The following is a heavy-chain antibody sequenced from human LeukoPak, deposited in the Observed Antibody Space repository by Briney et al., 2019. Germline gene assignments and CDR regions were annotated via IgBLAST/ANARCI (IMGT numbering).Heavy chain of an antibody. CDR2: IHYSGST. V-gene: IGHV4-39*01. CDR1: GGSISSSSYY. D-gene: IGHD6-13*01. J-gene: IGHJ4*02. CDR3: AGLTPPGIAAAGILFDY. Sequence: PSETLSLTCTVSGGSISSSSYYWGWIRQPPGKGLEWIGSIHYSGSTYYNPSLKSRVTISVDTSKNQFSLKLSSVTAADTAVYYCAGLTPPGIAAAGILFDYWGQGTLVTVSS.